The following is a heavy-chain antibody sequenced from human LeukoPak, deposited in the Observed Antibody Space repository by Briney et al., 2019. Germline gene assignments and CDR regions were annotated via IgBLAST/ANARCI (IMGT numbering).Heavy chain of an antibody. CDR1: GFTFSSYG. CDR3: ARMGSSWYLFDY. D-gene: IGHD6-13*01. V-gene: IGHV3-33*01. J-gene: IGHJ4*02. Sequence: GRSLRLSSAASGFTFSSYGMCWGRQAPGKGVEWGAVIWYDGSNKYYADSVKGRVTISRDNSKNTLYLQMTSLRAEDTAVYYCARMGSSWYLFDYWGQGTLVTVSS. CDR2: IWYDGSNK.